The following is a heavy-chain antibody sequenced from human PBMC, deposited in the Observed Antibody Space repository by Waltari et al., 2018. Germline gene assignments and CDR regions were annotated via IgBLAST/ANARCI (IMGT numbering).Heavy chain of an antibody. V-gene: IGHV3-21*01. CDR1: GFTFSSYS. CDR3: ARGRDSAAGDY. Sequence: EVQLVESGGGLVKPGGSLRLSCAASGFTFSSYSMNWVRQAPGKGLEWVSAISSSSSYIYYADSVKGRFTISRDNAKNSLYLQMNSLRAEDTAVYYCARGRDSAAGDYWGQGTLVTVSS. D-gene: IGHD6-13*01. CDR2: ISSSSSYI. J-gene: IGHJ4*02.